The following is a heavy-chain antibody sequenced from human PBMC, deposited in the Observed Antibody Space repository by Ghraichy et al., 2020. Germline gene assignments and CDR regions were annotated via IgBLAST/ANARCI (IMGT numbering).Heavy chain of an antibody. Sequence: GSLRLSCEASGFMFKNYGMHWVRQAPVKGLDWVAFIHSHGNNQHYADSVRGRFSISRDNSKNMLYLQMNSLSPEDTAVYYCAARISDSGRWFIDYWGQGILLTVSS. V-gene: IGHV3-30*02. D-gene: IGHD6-19*01. CDR2: IHSHGNNQ. J-gene: IGHJ4*02. CDR1: GFMFKNYG. CDR3: AARISDSGRWFIDY.